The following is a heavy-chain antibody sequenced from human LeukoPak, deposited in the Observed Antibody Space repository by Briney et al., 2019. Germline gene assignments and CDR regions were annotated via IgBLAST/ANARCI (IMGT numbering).Heavy chain of an antibody. CDR2: IIPIFGTA. Sequence: SVKVSCKASGGTFISYAISWVRQAPGQGLEWMGGIIPIFGTANHAQKFQGRVTITADESTSTAYMELSSLRSEDTAVYYCARSLGSGSPDPDVWGQGTTVTVSS. J-gene: IGHJ6*02. D-gene: IGHD3-10*01. CDR3: ARSLGSGSPDPDV. V-gene: IGHV1-69*13. CDR1: GGTFISYA.